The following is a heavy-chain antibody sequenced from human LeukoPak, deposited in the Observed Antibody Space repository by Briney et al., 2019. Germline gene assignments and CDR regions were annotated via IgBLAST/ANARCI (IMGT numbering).Heavy chain of an antibody. CDR1: GYTFTGYY. CDR3: ARVNGYSYGYFDY. CDR2: INPNSGGT. V-gene: IGHV1-2*02. Sequence: ASVKVSCKASGYTFTGYYMHWVRPAPGQGRAWMGWINPNSGGTNYAQKFQGRVTMTRDTSISTAYMELSRLRSDDTAVYYCARVNGYSYGYFDYWGQGTLVTVSS. D-gene: IGHD5-18*01. J-gene: IGHJ4*02.